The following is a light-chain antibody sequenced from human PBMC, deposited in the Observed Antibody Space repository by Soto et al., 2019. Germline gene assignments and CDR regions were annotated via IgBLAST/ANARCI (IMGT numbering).Light chain of an antibody. CDR1: SGHSTYA. J-gene: IGLJ2*01. V-gene: IGLV4-69*01. CDR2: LNSDGSH. Sequence: QLVLTQSPSASASLGASVKLTCTLISGHSTYAIAWHQQQPDKGPRYLMKLNSDGSHSKGDGIPDRFSGSSSGAERHLTISSLQSEDEADYYCQTWGTAIHDVVFGGGTKLTVL. CDR3: QTWGTAIHDVV.